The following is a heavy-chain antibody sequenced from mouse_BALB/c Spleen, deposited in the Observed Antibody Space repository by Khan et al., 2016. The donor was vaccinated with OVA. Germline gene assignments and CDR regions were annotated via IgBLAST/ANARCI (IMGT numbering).Heavy chain of an antibody. CDR2: INSDGYYT. V-gene: IGHV5-6*01. CDR1: GFTFSTYG. D-gene: IGHD4-1*01. J-gene: IGHJ3*01. Sequence: SGGDLVKPGGSLRLSCAASGFTFSTYGMSWVRQFPDKRLEWVATINSDGYYTYYPDTVKGRFTISRNHAENTLYLQMTSLMTEDTDIDYCESNLTGAFAYGGQGNEVTVAA. CDR3: ESNLTGAFAY.